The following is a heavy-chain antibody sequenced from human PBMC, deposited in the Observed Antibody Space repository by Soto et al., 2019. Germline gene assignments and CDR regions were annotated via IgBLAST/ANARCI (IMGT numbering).Heavy chain of an antibody. CDR3: AKAGGDGFFAYNYLDV. V-gene: IGHV3-23*01. D-gene: IGHD3-10*01. Sequence: GGSLRLSCAASGFTFFNYAMTWVRQAPGKGLEWVSTISASGTQTYHADSVKGRFSISRDNSNNTVYLQMNSLTVDDTAVYYCAKAGGDGFFAYNYLDVWTKGTMVTVSS. CDR1: GFTFFNYA. CDR2: ISASGTQT. J-gene: IGHJ6*03.